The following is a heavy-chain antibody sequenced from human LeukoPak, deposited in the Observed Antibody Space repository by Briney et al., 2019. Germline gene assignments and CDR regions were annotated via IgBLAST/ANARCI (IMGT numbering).Heavy chain of an antibody. CDR1: GGTFSSYA. J-gene: IGHJ4*02. CDR2: IIPIFGTA. D-gene: IGHD3-9*01. V-gene: IGHV1-69*01. CDR3: ASETSYYDILTGYFYYFDY. Sequence: SVKVSXKASGGTFSSYAISWVRQAPGQGLEWMGGIIPIFGTANYAQKFQGRVTITADESTSTAYMELSSLRSEDTAVYYCASETSYYDILTGYFYYFDYWGQGTLVTVSS.